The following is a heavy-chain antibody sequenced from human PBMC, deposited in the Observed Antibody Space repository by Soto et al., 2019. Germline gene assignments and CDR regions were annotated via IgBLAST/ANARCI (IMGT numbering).Heavy chain of an antibody. CDR1: GFTFSTYA. V-gene: IGHV3-23*01. J-gene: IGHJ4*02. CDR2: ISGGGGRT. Sequence: EVQMLESGGGLVQPGGSLRLSCAASGFTFSTYAMSWVRQAPGKGLEWVSSISGGGGRTYYADSVKGRFTISRDNSKHALYLHLNSLRAEDTAVYYCAKDRRQSAVAGTSDSDYWGQGTLVTVSS. CDR3: AKDRRQSAVAGTSDSDY. D-gene: IGHD6-19*01.